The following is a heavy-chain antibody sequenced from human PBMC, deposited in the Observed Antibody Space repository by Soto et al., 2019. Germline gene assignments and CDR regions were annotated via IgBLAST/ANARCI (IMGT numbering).Heavy chain of an antibody. CDR2: IYTETSGGST. V-gene: IGHV3-53*01. D-gene: IGHD1-1*01. CDR1: GVNVSSNF. Sequence: PGGSLRLSCDASGVNVSSNFMTWVRQAPGKGLEWVSAIYTETSGGSTFYADSVRGRFTISRDNSKNTLFLQMRSLRVEDKALYYCTSGHTQTGRVYWGRGTLVTVSS. CDR3: TSGHTQTGRVY. J-gene: IGHJ4*02.